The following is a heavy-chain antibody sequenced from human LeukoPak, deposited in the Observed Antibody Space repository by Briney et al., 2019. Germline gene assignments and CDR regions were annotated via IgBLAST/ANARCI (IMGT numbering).Heavy chain of an antibody. D-gene: IGHD4-11*01. CDR2: IWSDGTNK. CDR1: GFMFTHHG. CDR3: AKDIQGGFDYTNSLDS. Sequence: GESLRLSCAASGFMFTHHGMHWVRQAPGKGLEWVAVIWSDGTNKFYSDSVKGRFAISRDNSNDMVYLQMNGLRVDDTAVYYCAKDIQGGFDYTNSLDSWGQGTLVIVSS. V-gene: IGHV3-33*06. J-gene: IGHJ4*02.